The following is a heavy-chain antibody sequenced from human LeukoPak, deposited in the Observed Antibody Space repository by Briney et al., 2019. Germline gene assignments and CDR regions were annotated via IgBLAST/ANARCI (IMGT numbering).Heavy chain of an antibody. V-gene: IGHV3-21*01. D-gene: IGHD5-18*01. CDR1: GFTFSSYS. Sequence: GGSLRLSCAASGFTFSSYSMNWVRQAPGKGLEWVSSISSSSSYIYYADSVKGRFTISRDNAKNSLYLQMNSLRAEDTAVYYCARVRIQLFDAFDIWSQGTMVTVSS. CDR3: ARVRIQLFDAFDI. CDR2: ISSSSSYI. J-gene: IGHJ3*02.